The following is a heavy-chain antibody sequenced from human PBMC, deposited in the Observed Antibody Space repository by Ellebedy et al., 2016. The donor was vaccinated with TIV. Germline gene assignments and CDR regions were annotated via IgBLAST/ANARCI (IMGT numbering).Heavy chain of an antibody. Sequence: GESLKISCAASGFSFRNYRMTWVRQAPGKGLEWVANINQDATKTFYVDSVEGRFTISRDNAKNSLFLQMNSLGVEDTAVYYCATDGSYGDYLSPAHASVMWGQGTLVSVSS. D-gene: IGHD4-17*01. CDR1: GFSFRNYR. CDR3: ATDGSYGDYLSPAHASVM. J-gene: IGHJ3*02. CDR2: INQDATKT. V-gene: IGHV3-7*01.